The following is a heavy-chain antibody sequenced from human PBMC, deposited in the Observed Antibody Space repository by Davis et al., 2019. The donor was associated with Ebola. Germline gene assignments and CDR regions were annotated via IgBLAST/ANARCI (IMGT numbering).Heavy chain of an antibody. CDR2: INHSGST. Sequence: SQTLSLTCAVYGGSFSGYYWSWIRQPPGKGPEWIGEINHSGSTNYNPSLKSRVTISVDKSKNHFSLKLSSVTAADTAVYYCARDMGWLVMSWFDPWGQGTLVTVSS. J-gene: IGHJ5*02. D-gene: IGHD6-19*01. V-gene: IGHV4-34*01. CDR3: ARDMGWLVMSWFDP. CDR1: GGSFSGYY.